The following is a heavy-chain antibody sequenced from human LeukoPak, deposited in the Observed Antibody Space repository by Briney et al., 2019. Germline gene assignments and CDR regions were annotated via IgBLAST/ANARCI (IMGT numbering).Heavy chain of an antibody. CDR2: ISAYNGNT. Sequence: ASVKVSCKASGYTFTSYGISWVREAPVHELEWMGWISAYNGNTNYAQKLQGRVTMTTDTSTSTAYMELRSLRSDDTAVYYCARDYQYYYDSSGYFIFDYRGQGTLVTVS. V-gene: IGHV1-18*01. CDR3: ARDYQYYYDSSGYFIFDY. D-gene: IGHD3-22*01. CDR1: GYTFTSYG. J-gene: IGHJ4*02.